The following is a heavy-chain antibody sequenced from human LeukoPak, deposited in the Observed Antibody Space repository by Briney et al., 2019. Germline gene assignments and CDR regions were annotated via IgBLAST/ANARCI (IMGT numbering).Heavy chain of an antibody. J-gene: IGHJ4*02. CDR1: GGSISGHY. Sequence: SETLSLTCTVSGGSISGHYWSWIRQAAGKGLEWIGRIYSSGSTNYNPSLKSRVTISVDTSKNQFSLKLSSVTAADTAVYYCARGAWIQLWPRTDYWGQGTLVTVSS. D-gene: IGHD5-18*01. CDR2: IYSSGST. CDR3: ARGAWIQLWPRTDY. V-gene: IGHV4-4*07.